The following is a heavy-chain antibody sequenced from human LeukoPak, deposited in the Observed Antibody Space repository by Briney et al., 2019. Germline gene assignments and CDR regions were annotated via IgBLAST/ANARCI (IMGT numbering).Heavy chain of an antibody. CDR3: ARDEDGYKSVAFDI. J-gene: IGHJ3*02. CDR1: GFTFSDYY. D-gene: IGHD5-24*01. V-gene: IGHV3-11*01. CDR2: ISSSGSTI. Sequence: GGSRRLSFAASGFTFSDYYMSWIRQAPGKGLEWVSYISSSGSTIYYADSVKGRFTISRDNAKNSLYLQMNSLRAEDTAVYYCARDEDGYKSVAFDIWGQGTMITVSS.